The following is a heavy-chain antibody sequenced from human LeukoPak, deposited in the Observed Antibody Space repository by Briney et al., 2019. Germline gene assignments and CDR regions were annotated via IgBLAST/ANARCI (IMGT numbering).Heavy chain of an antibody. J-gene: IGHJ4*02. V-gene: IGHV4-34*01. CDR3: ARGSRDSSGYYVYPPSFFDY. D-gene: IGHD3-22*01. CDR1: GGSFSGYY. CDR2: INHSGST. Sequence: SETLSLTCAVYGGSFSGYYWSWIRQPPGKGLEWIGEINHSGSTNYNPSLKCRVTISVDTSKNQFSLKLSSVTAADTAVYYCARGSRDSSGYYVYPPSFFDYWGQGTLVTVSS.